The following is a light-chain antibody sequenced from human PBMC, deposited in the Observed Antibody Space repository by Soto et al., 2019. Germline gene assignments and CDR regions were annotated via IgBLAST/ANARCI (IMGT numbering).Light chain of an antibody. CDR1: SSNIGNNA. J-gene: IGLJ3*02. CDR2: YDD. CDR3: AAWDDGMNGPV. V-gene: IGLV1-36*01. Sequence: QSVLTQPPSVSEAPRQRVTISCSGSSSNIGNNAVNWYQQFPGKAPKLLIYYDDLLPSGVSDRFSGSTSGTSASLAISGLQSEDEDIYYCAAWDDGMNGPVFGGGTKVTVL.